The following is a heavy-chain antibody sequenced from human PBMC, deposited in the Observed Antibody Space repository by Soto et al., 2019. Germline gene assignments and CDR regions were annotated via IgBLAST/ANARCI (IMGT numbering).Heavy chain of an antibody. CDR3: ARGSNYGDYHWFDP. CDR2: IWYDGSNK. CDR1: GFTFSSYG. D-gene: IGHD4-17*01. V-gene: IGHV3-33*01. Sequence: QVQLVESGGGVVQPGRSLRLSCAASGFTFSSYGMHWVRQAPGKGLEWVAVIWYDGSNKYYADSVKGRFTISRDNSKDTLYLQMNSLGAEDTAVYYCARGSNYGDYHWFDPWGQGTLVTVSS. J-gene: IGHJ5*02.